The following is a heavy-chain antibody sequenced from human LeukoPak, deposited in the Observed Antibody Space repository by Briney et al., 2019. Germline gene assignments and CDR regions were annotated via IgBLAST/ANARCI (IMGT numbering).Heavy chain of an antibody. CDR3: TTGNWGPY. J-gene: IGHJ4*02. D-gene: IGHD7-27*01. Sequence: GGSLRLSCAASGFTFSDAWMNWVRQAPGKGLEWVGRIKRKTDAGTTDYAAPVKGRFTISRDDSKNTLYLQMNSLKTEDTAVYYCTTGNWGPYWGQGTLVTVSS. CDR1: GFTFSDAW. CDR2: IKRKTDAGTT. V-gene: IGHV3-15*07.